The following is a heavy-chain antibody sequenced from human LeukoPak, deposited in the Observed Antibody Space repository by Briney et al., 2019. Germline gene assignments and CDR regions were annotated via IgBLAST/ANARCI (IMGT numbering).Heavy chain of an antibody. D-gene: IGHD3-22*01. V-gene: IGHV3-30*18. CDR2: VSYDGSKK. Sequence: QAGGSLRLSCAASGFTFSSYGMHWVRQPPGKGLEWVGFVSYDGSKKFYADFVKGRFSISRDNSKNTLYVQMNSLGAEDTALYYRAKLGFDSSGSHSLVDYWGQGTPVTVSS. CDR1: GFTFSSYG. CDR3: AKLGFDSSGSHSLVDY. J-gene: IGHJ4*02.